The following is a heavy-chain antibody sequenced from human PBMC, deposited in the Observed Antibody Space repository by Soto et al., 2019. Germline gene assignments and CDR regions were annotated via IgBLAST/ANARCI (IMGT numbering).Heavy chain of an antibody. CDR1: GGSFSGYY. D-gene: IGHD2-2*01. V-gene: IGHV4-34*01. Sequence: QVQLQQWGAGLLKPSETLSLTCAVYGGSFSGYYWSWIRQPPGKGLEWIGEINHSGSTNYNPSLKSRVTISVDTSKNQFSLKLSSVTAADTAVYYCARTRSRPIVLLPLGFDYWGQGTLVTVSS. CDR2: INHSGST. CDR3: ARTRSRPIVLLPLGFDY. J-gene: IGHJ4*02.